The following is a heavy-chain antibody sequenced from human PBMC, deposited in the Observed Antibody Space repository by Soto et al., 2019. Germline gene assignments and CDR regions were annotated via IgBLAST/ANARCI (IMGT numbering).Heavy chain of an antibody. V-gene: IGHV1-18*01. CDR2: ISAYNGNT. CDR1: GYTFTSYG. J-gene: IGHJ6*02. CDR3: ARDLRYCSSTSCYSYYYYGMDV. Sequence: ASVKVSCKASGYTFTSYGISWVRQAPGQGLEWMGWISAYNGNTNYAQKLQGRVTMTTDTSTSTAYMELRSLRSDDTAVYYCARDLRYCSSTSCYSYYYYGMDVWGQGTTVTVPS. D-gene: IGHD2-2*01.